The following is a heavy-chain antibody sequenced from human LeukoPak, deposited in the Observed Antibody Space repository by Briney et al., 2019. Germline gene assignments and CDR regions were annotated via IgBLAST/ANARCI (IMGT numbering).Heavy chain of an antibody. J-gene: IGHJ4*02. V-gene: IGHV3-48*04. D-gene: IGHD1-1*01. Sequence: TGGSLRLSCAASGFTLSTSSMNWVRQAPGKGLEWISYIDKGSNTIYYAASVKGRSTISRDSAKNSLYLQMNSLRAEDTAVYYCADNLSRWGQGTLVTVSS. CDR2: IDKGSNTI. CDR3: ADNLSR. CDR1: GFTLSTSS.